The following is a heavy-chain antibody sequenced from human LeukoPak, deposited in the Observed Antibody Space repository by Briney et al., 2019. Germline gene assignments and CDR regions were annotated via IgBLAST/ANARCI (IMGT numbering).Heavy chain of an antibody. CDR3: ARVSGTIRIWPQPFGDGMDV. CDR2: ISASGGDT. CDR1: GFSFSTYS. V-gene: IGHV3-23*01. J-gene: IGHJ6*02. D-gene: IGHD2/OR15-2a*01. Sequence: GGSLRLSCAASGFSFSTYSFSWVRQAPGKGLEWVSGISASGGDTFYADSVKGRFTISRDNSKNTLYLQMNSPRAEDTAVYYCARVSGTIRIWPQPFGDGMDVWGQGTTVTVSS.